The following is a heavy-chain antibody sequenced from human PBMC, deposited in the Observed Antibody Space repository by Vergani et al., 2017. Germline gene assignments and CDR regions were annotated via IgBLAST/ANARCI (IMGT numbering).Heavy chain of an antibody. J-gene: IGHJ6*02. CDR1: GFTFDDYA. CDR2: ISWNSGSI. D-gene: IGHD2-15*01. Sequence: EVQLVESGGGLVQPGRSLRLSCAASGFTFDDYAMHWVRQAPGKGLEWVSGISWNSGSIGYADSVKGRFTISRANAKNSLYLQMNSLRAEDTALYYCAKDRHCSGGSCYRKYYYYGMDVWGQGTTVTVSS. V-gene: IGHV3-9*01. CDR3: AKDRHCSGGSCYRKYYYYGMDV.